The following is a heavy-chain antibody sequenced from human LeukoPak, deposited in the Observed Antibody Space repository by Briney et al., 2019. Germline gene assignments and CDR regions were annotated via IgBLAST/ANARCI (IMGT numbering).Heavy chain of an antibody. J-gene: IGHJ6*02. V-gene: IGHV3-74*01. CDR2: ISTDGSFT. CDR3: ARLTRYGSGSYYYYYYGMDV. D-gene: IGHD3-10*01. Sequence: GGSLRLSCAASGFTFSNYLMHWVRQTPGKGLVWISRISTDGSFTNYADSVKGRFSISRDNAKNTLYLQMNSLRAEDTAVYYCARLTRYGSGSYYYYYYGMDVWGQGTTVTVSS. CDR1: GFTFSNYL.